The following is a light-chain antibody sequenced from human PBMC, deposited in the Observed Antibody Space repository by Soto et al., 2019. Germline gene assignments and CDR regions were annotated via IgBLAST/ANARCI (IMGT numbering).Light chain of an antibody. Sequence: QSVLTQPPSVSGAPGQRVTISCTGGSSNIGSGYDVHWYQQLPGTAPKLLMYYNDQRPSGVPDRFSGSKSGTSASLAISGLRSEDEAEYHCASWDDSLRGSVVFGGGTKLTVL. CDR3: ASWDDSLRGSVV. J-gene: IGLJ2*01. CDR2: YND. CDR1: SSNIGSGYD. V-gene: IGLV1-40*01.